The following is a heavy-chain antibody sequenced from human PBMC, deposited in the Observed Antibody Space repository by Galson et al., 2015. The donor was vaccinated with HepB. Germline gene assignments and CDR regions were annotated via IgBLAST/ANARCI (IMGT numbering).Heavy chain of an antibody. CDR1: GFTFSSYG. J-gene: IGHJ3*02. D-gene: IGHD4-23*01. Sequence: SLRLSCAASGFTFSSYGMNWVRQAPLKGLEWVAYISYDETTKHYADSVKGRFTISRDNSKDTLYLQLNSLRTEDTAVYYCATVAWVVTSGFDIWGQGTMVTVSS. CDR3: ATVAWVVTSGFDI. V-gene: IGHV3-30*03. CDR2: ISYDETTK.